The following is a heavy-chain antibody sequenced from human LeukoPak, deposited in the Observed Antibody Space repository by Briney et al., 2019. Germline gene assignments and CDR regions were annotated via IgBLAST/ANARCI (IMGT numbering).Heavy chain of an antibody. CDR3: TTMSYYYDSSGYSLVDY. V-gene: IGHV3-15*01. J-gene: IGHJ4*02. D-gene: IGHD3-22*01. CDR1: GFTFSNGW. CDR2: IKSKTDGGTT. Sequence: PGGSLRLSCAASGFTFSNGWMSWVRQAPGKGLEWVGRIKSKTDGGTTDYAAPVKGRFTISRDDSKNTLYLQMNSLKTEDTAVYYCTTMSYYYDSSGYSLVDYWGQGTLVTVSS.